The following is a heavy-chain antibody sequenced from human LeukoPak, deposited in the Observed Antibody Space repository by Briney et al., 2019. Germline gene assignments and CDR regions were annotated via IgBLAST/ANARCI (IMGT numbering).Heavy chain of an antibody. V-gene: IGHV3-66*01. CDR3: ARDRLRDAFDI. CDR2: IYGGGST. D-gene: IGHD5-12*01. Sequence: GGSLRLSCAASGFTVSCNYMSWVRQAPGKGLEWVSVIYGGGSTYYADSVKGRFTISRDNSKNTLYLQMNSLRAEDTAVYYCARDRLRDAFDIWGQGTMVTVSS. CDR1: GFTVSCNY. J-gene: IGHJ3*02.